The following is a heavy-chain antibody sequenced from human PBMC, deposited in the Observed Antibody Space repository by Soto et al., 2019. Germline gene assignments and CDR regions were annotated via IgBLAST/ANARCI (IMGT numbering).Heavy chain of an antibody. CDR1: GLGFSTAW. CDR3: TTSSTSYLNYYSGLDV. D-gene: IGHD2-2*01. CDR2: IKRNNEGGTT. Sequence: EVRLVESGGGLVKPGESLRVSCVVSGLGFSTAWMSWVRQAPGKGLEWVGRIKRNNEGGTTDYAAPVQGRFTISRDDSKNTLYLQMNSLKTEDTAVYYCTTSSTSYLNYYSGLDVWGQGTTVTVSS. V-gene: IGHV3-15*07. J-gene: IGHJ6*02.